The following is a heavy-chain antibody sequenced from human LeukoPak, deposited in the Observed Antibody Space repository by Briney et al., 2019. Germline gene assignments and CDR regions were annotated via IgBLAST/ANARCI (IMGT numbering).Heavy chain of an antibody. CDR3: AREAPLRPGDY. D-gene: IGHD5-12*01. J-gene: IGHJ4*01. Sequence: GGSLRLSCAASGFTFSSYAMHWVRQAPGKGLEWVAVISYDGSNKYYADSVKGRFTISRDNSKNTLYLQMNSLRAEDTAVYYCAREAPLRPGDYWGHGTLVTVSS. V-gene: IGHV3-30*04. CDR2: ISYDGSNK. CDR1: GFTFSSYA.